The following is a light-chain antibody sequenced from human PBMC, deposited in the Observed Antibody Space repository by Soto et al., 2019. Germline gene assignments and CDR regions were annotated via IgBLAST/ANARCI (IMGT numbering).Light chain of an antibody. CDR1: QSVGRNY. V-gene: IGKV3-20*01. CDR3: QQYGTSPWA. J-gene: IGKJ1*01. CDR2: AAS. Sequence: EIVLTQFPGTLSLSPGERATLSCRASQSVGRNYVAWYQQKPGQAPRVIIYAASNRASGIPDRFIGSGSGSDFTLTISRLEPEELSVYYCQQYGTSPWAFGQGTKVEIK.